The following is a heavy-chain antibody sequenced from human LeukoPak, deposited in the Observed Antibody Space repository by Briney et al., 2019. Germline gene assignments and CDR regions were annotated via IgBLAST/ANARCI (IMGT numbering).Heavy chain of an antibody. CDR2: ISGSGGST. D-gene: IGHD3-22*01. Sequence: GGSLRLSCTASGFTLGDYAMSWVRQTPGKGLEWVSAISGSGGSTYYADSVKGRFTISRDNSKNTLYLQMSSLRAEDTAVYYCARTELAALLYYYDSSGPYYFDYWGQGTLVTVSS. J-gene: IGHJ4*02. CDR1: GFTLGDYA. V-gene: IGHV3-23*01. CDR3: ARTELAALLYYYDSSGPYYFDY.